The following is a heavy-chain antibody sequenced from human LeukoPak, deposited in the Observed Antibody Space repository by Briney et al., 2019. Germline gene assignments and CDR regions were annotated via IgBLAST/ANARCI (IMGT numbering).Heavy chain of an antibody. J-gene: IGHJ5*02. V-gene: IGHV4-30-2*01. CDR3: ARVGHIVVARHILNWFDP. CDR2: IYHSGST. Sequence: PSETLSLTCAVSSGSISSGGYSWSWIRQPPGKGLEWIGYIYHSGSTYYNPSLKSRVTISVDRSKNQFSLKLSSVTAADTAVYYCARVGHIVVARHILNWFDPWGQGTLVTVSS. CDR1: SGSISSGGYS. D-gene: IGHD2-21*01.